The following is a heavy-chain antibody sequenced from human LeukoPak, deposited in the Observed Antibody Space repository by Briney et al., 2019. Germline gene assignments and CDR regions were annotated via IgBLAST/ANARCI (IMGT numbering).Heavy chain of an antibody. V-gene: IGHV1-46*01. Sequence: ASVKLSCKASGYTFTSYYMHWVRQAPGQGLEWMGIINPSGGSTSYAQKFQGRVTMTRDTSTSTVYMELSSLRSEDTAVYYCARVGDIWFGGDGVDVWGQGTTVTVPS. CDR3: ARVGDIWFGGDGVDV. D-gene: IGHD3-10*01. CDR1: GYTFTSYY. CDR2: INPSGGST. J-gene: IGHJ6*02.